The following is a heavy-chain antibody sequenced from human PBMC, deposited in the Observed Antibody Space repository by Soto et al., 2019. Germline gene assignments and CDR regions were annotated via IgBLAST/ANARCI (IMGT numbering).Heavy chain of an antibody. CDR2: IYYGGST. CDR1: GGSISSNY. D-gene: IGHD5-12*01. Sequence: SETLSLTCTVSGGSISSNYWSWIRQPPGKGLEWIGYIYYGGSTHSNPSLKSRVIISLDTSKNQFSLKLSSVTAADTAVYYCARRYGSSFDYWGQGTLVTVSS. J-gene: IGHJ4*02. V-gene: IGHV4-59*08. CDR3: ARRYGSSFDY.